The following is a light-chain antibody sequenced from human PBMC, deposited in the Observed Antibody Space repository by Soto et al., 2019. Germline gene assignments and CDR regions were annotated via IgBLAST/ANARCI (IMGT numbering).Light chain of an antibody. J-gene: IGKJ3*01. V-gene: IGKV3D-20*02. CDR2: GAS. Sequence: IVLTQSPAILALSPGDRATLSCRASQSVSSSYLAWYQHKPGQAPRLLIHGASSRVTGIPDRFSGSGSGTDFTLTITRLEPEDFAVYYCQQRSQEFTFGPGTRVDIK. CDR1: QSVSSSY. CDR3: QQRSQEFT.